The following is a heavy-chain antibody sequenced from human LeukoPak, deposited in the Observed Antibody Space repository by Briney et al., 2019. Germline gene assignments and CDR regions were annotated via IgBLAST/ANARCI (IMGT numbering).Heavy chain of an antibody. D-gene: IGHD5-12*01. CDR2: ISTSGSTI. CDR1: GFSFSSYG. V-gene: IGHV3-48*03. Sequence: PGGSLRLSCVASGFSFSSYGMNWVRQAPGKGLEWVSCISTSGSTIYYAGSVKGRLTISRDNARNSLYLQVNSPRAEDTAVYYCARDGPGYSFDYWGQGTLVTVSS. J-gene: IGHJ4*02. CDR3: ARDGPGYSFDY.